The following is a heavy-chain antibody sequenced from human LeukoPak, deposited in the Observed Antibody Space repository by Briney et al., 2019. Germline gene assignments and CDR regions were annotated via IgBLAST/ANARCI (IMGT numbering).Heavy chain of an antibody. CDR2: TYYRSKWYN. D-gene: IGHD6-19*01. V-gene: IGHV6-1*01. J-gene: IGHJ6*03. CDR3: ARVVIAVAGSESYYYYMDV. CDR1: GDSVSSNSAA. Sequence: SQTLSVTCAISGDSVSSNSAAWNWIRQSPSRGLEWLGRTYYRSKWYNDYAVSVKSRITINPDTSKNQFSLQLNSVTPEDTAVYYCARVVIAVAGSESYYYYMDVWGKGTTVTVSS.